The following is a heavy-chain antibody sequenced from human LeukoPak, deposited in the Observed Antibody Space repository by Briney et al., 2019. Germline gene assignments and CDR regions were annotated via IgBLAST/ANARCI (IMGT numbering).Heavy chain of an antibody. CDR3: ARHNLRIAAAGTSRWFDP. CDR2: IYTSGST. CDR1: GGSISSYY. V-gene: IGHV4-4*09. Sequence: SETLSLTCTVSGGSISSYYWSWIRQPPGEGLEWIGYIYTSGSTNYNPSLKSRVTISVDTSKNQFSLKLSSVTAADTAVYYCARHNLRIAAAGTSRWFDPWGQGTLVTVSS. J-gene: IGHJ5*02. D-gene: IGHD6-13*01.